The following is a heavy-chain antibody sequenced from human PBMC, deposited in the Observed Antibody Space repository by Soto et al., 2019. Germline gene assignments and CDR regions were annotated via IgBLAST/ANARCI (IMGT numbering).Heavy chain of an antibody. Sequence: GGSLRLSCAASGFTFSSYSMNWVRQAPGKGLEWVSTISGSGVSTYYADSVKGRFTISRDNSKNTLYLQMNGLRAEDTAVYYCAKDRQGSYFDYWGQGTLVTVSS. J-gene: IGHJ4*02. CDR3: AKDRQGSYFDY. CDR2: ISGSGVST. V-gene: IGHV3-23*01. D-gene: IGHD1-26*01. CDR1: GFTFSSYS.